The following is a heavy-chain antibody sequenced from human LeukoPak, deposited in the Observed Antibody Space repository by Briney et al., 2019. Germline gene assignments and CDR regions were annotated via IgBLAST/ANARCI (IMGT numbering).Heavy chain of an antibody. CDR1: GGSFSGYY. V-gene: IGHV4-34*01. D-gene: IGHD3-10*01. CDR3: ARGRITMVRGVLKTAYYFDY. Sequence: PSETLSLTCAVYGGSFSGYYWSWIRQPPGKGLEWIGEINHSGSTNYNPSLKSRVTISVDTSKNQFSLKLSSVTAADTAVYYCARGRITMVRGVLKTAYYFDYWGQGTLVTVSS. J-gene: IGHJ4*02. CDR2: INHSGST.